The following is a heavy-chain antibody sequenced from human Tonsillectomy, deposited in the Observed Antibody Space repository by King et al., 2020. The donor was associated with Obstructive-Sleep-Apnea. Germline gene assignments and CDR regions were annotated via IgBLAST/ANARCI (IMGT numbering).Heavy chain of an antibody. Sequence: EVQLVESGGGLVQPGGSLRLSCRASGFKFEDNVLNWVRQAPGKGLEWVGSVQWNSGSMEYADSVKGRFTISSDNAKNSLFLQMNSLRVEDTALYYCARDLKSIRTAAASYHALDVWGQGTTVTVSS. CDR3: ARDLKSIRTAAASYHALDV. V-gene: IGHV3-9*01. D-gene: IGHD2-2*01. J-gene: IGHJ6*02. CDR1: GFKFEDNV. CDR2: VQWNSGSM.